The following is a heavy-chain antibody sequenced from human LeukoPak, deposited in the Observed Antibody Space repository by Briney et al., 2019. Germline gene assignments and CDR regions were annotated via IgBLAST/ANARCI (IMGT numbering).Heavy chain of an antibody. V-gene: IGHV3-48*03. Sequence: GGSLRLSCAASGFTFSTFEMSWVRQAPGKGLEWVSYISSSGDTRFYADSVKGRFTISRDNAKNSLVLQMNSLRVEDTALYFCAGGYGSYSPDYWGQGTRVTVS. CDR1: GFTFSTFE. CDR3: AGGYGSYSPDY. D-gene: IGHD1-26*01. CDR2: ISSSGDTR. J-gene: IGHJ4*02.